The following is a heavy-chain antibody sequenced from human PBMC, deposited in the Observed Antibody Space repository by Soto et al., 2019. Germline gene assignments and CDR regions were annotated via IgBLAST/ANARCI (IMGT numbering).Heavy chain of an antibody. D-gene: IGHD6-19*01. Sequence: QWQLVQSGAEVKKPGSSVKVSCKASGGTFSSYAISWVRQAPDQGLEWMGGIIPIFGTANYARKFQGRVTITADESTSKAYMELSSLRSEDTAVYYCARGIAVVVAWGFDYWGQGTLVTVSS. CDR2: IIPIFGTA. V-gene: IGHV1-69*01. J-gene: IGHJ4*02. CDR3: ARGIAVVVAWGFDY. CDR1: GGTFSSYA.